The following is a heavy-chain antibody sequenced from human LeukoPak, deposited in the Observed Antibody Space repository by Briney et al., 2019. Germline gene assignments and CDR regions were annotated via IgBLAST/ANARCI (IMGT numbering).Heavy chain of an antibody. V-gene: IGHV4-59*01. D-gene: IGHD2-15*01. CDR1: GGSISSYY. CDR2: IYYSGST. Sequence: SETLSLTCTVSGGSISSYYWSWIRQPPGKGLEWIGYIYYSGSTNYNPSLKSRVTISVDTSKNQFSLKLSSVTAADTAVYYCARDSPKTHATDYWGQGTLVTASS. CDR3: ARDSPKTHATDY. J-gene: IGHJ4*02.